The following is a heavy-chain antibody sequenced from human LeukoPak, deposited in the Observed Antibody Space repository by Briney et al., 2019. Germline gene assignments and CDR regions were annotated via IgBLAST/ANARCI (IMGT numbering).Heavy chain of an antibody. J-gene: IGHJ4*02. V-gene: IGHV3-30*02. CDR2: IRYDGSNK. D-gene: IGHD2/OR15-2a*01. CDR1: GFTFSSYG. Sequence: GGSLRLSCAASGFTFSSYGMHWVRQAPGKGLEWVAFIRYDGSNKYYADSVKGRLTISRDNSKNTLYLQMNSLRAEDTAVYYCAKAPTALSAFDYWGQGTLVTVSS. CDR3: AKAPTALSAFDY.